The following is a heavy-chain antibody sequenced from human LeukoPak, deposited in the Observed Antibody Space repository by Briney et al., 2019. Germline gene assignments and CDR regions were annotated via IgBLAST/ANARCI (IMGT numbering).Heavy chain of an antibody. CDR2: ISAYNGNT. CDR3: ARDYHPNYCSSTSCEGWFDP. CDR1: GYTFTSYG. V-gene: IGHV1-18*01. Sequence: ASVKVSCKASGYTFTSYGISWVRQAPGQGLEWMGWISAYNGNTNYAQKLQGRVTMTTDTSTSTAYMELRSLRSDDTAVYYCARDYHPNYCSSTSCEGWFDPWGQGTLVTVPS. J-gene: IGHJ5*02. D-gene: IGHD2-2*01.